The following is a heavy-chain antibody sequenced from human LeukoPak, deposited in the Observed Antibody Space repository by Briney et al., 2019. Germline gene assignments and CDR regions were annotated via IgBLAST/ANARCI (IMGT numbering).Heavy chain of an antibody. Sequence: ASVKVSCKASGYTFSSYGLSWVRQAPGQGLEWMGWIGPNNGNTNYVQKLQGRVTMTIDTSTSTAYMELRSLRSDDTAVYYCARNRYGGYVDYWGQGTLVTVSS. V-gene: IGHV1-18*01. CDR3: ARNRYGGYVDY. D-gene: IGHD1-26*01. CDR2: IGPNNGNT. J-gene: IGHJ4*02. CDR1: GYTFSSYG.